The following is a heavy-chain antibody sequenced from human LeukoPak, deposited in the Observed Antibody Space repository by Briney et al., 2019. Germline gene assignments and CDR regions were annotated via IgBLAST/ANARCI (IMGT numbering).Heavy chain of an antibody. D-gene: IGHD2-15*01. Sequence: SETLSLTCTVSGGSIRSYYWSWIRQPPGRGLEWIGYIYYSGSTNSNPSLKSRVTISVDTSKNQFSLKVSSVTAADTAVYYCARALTPGYCSGGTCSYFDYWGQGTLVTVSS. J-gene: IGHJ4*02. CDR1: GGSIRSYY. CDR2: IYYSGST. V-gene: IGHV4-59*01. CDR3: ARALTPGYCSGGTCSYFDY.